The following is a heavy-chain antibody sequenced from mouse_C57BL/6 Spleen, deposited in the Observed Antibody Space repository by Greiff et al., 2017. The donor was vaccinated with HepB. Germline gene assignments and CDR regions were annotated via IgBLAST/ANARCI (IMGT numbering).Heavy chain of an antibody. V-gene: IGHV1-81*01. J-gene: IGHJ4*01. CDR1: GYTFTSYG. CDR2: IYPRSGNT. CDR3: ARLGDYAMDY. D-gene: IGHD3-3*01. Sequence: VKLVESGAELARPGASVKLSCKASGYTFTSYGISWVKQRTGQGLEWIGEIYPRSGNTYYNEKFKGKATLTADKSSSTAYMELRSLTSEDSAVYFCARLGDYAMDYWGQGTSVTVSS.